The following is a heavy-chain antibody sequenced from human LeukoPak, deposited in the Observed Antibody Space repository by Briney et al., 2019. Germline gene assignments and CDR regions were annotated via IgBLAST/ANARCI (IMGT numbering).Heavy chain of an antibody. CDR2: INHSGST. J-gene: IGHJ6*02. CDR3: ARERGDPGGYYYYGMDV. CDR1: GGSFSGYY. D-gene: IGHD4-17*01. V-gene: IGHV4-34*01. Sequence: PSETLSLTCAVYGGSFSGYYWSWIRQPPGKGLEWIGEINHSGSTNYNPSLKSRVTISVDTSKNQFSLKLSSVTAADTAVYYCARERGDPGGYYYYGMDVWGQGTTVTVSS.